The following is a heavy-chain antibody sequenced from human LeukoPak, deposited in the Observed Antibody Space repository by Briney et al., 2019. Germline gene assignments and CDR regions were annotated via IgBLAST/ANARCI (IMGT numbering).Heavy chain of an antibody. V-gene: IGHV3-15*01. D-gene: IGHD6-19*01. J-gene: IGHJ4*02. CDR3: TTGWEPMSVAFDN. CDR1: GFTFSNAW. CDR2: IKSKTNGGTI. Sequence: GGSLRLSCTTSGFTFSNAWMSWVRQAPGKGLQWVGHIKSKTNGGTIDYAAPVKGRFTISRDDSKNTLYLQMSNLETDDTAVYYCTTGWEPMSVAFDNWGQGTLVTVSS.